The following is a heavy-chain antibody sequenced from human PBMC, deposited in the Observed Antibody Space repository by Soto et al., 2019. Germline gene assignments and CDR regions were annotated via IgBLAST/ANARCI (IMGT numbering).Heavy chain of an antibody. Sequence: QVKLVESGAEVKKPGASVKVSCKASGYTFTNYDMNWVRQATGQGLEWMGWMNPNSGDTGYAQKFQGRVTMTRDTSITTAYMELSSLRSEDTAVYYCAKVSRRGSAIDFDYWGQGTLVTVSS. J-gene: IGHJ4*02. CDR1: GYTFTNYD. CDR3: AKVSRRGSAIDFDY. V-gene: IGHV1-8*01. D-gene: IGHD3-10*01. CDR2: MNPNSGDT.